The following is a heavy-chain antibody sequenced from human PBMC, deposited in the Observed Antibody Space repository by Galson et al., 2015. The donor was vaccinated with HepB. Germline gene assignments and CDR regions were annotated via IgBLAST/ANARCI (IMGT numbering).Heavy chain of an antibody. CDR1: GGTFSSYA. CDR3: ATLWTVDTAMVTAYYGMDV. Sequence: SVKVSCKASGGTFSSYAISWVRQAPGQGLEWMGGIIPIFGTANYAQKFQGRVTITADESTSTAYMELSSLRSEDTAVYYCATLWTVDTAMVTAYYGMDVWGQGTTVTVSS. J-gene: IGHJ6*02. D-gene: IGHD5-18*01. CDR2: IIPIFGTA. V-gene: IGHV1-69*13.